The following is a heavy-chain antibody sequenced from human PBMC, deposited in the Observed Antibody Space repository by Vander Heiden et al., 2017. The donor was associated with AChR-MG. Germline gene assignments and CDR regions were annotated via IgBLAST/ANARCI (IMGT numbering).Heavy chain of an antibody. J-gene: IGHJ4*02. D-gene: IGHD3-3*01. CDR2: FEHEDGET. Sequence: QVHPVQSGAEVKKPGAPVKVSRTVSGFPHTAFSMHRARQAPGKGLEWMERFEHEDGETIYAPKFQGRGIMTEDTSTDTAYMEPSSLRSEDTAVYYCSATRWVHDLDYWGQGTLVTVSS. CDR3: SATRWVHDLDY. V-gene: IGHV1-24*01. CDR1: GFPHTAFS.